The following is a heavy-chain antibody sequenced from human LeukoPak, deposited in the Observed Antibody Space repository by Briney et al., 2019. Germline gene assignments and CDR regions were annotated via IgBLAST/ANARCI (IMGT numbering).Heavy chain of an antibody. D-gene: IGHD1-26*01. Sequence: TASETLSLTCTVSGGSISSYYWSWIRQPPGKGLEWIGYIYYSGSTNYNPSLKSRVTISVDTSKNQFSLKLSSVTAADTAVYYCARVLLSGSYYLGDWGQGTLVTVSS. CDR3: ARVLLSGSYYLGD. CDR2: IYYSGST. V-gene: IGHV4-59*01. CDR1: GGSISSYY. J-gene: IGHJ4*02.